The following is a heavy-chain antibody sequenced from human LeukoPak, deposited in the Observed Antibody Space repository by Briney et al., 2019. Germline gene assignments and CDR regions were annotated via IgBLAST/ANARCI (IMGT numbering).Heavy chain of an antibody. CDR3: ARGLPFDP. CDR1: GGSFSGYY. J-gene: IGHJ5*02. Sequence: PSETLSLTCAVYGGSFSGYYWSWIRQPPGKGLEWIGEINHSGSTNYNPSLKSRVTISVDTSKNQFSLKLSSVTAADTAVYYCARGLPFDPWGQRTLVTVSS. V-gene: IGHV4-34*01. CDR2: INHSGST.